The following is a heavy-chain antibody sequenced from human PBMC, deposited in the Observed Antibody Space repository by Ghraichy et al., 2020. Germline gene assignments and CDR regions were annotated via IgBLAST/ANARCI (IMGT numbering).Heavy chain of an antibody. J-gene: IGHJ6*01. CDR2: IYYSGTT. D-gene: IGHD2-15*01. CDR1: GDSIISSSYY. Sequence: SETLSLTCSVSGDSIISSSYYWDWIRQPPGKGLEWIGSIYYSGTTYYSPPLKTPITVSIDTSKNQFSLRLKSVTTTDTAVYYCARRAGGYQDFYGLEVWGQGTTVIVSS. CDR3: ARRAGGYQDFYGLEV. V-gene: IGHV4-39*01.